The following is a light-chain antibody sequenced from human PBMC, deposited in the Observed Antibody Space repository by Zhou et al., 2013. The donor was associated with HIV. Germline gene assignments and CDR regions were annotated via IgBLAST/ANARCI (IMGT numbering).Light chain of an antibody. CDR1: QTFSSNY. J-gene: IGKJ2*01. V-gene: IGKV3-20*01. CDR2: DAS. CDR3: QHYGSSPT. Sequence: EIVLTQSPGTLSLSPGERATLSCRASQTFSSNYLAWYQQKPGQAPRLLIYDASSRATGIPDRFSGSGSGTDFTLTISRLEPEDFAVYYCQHYGSSPTFGQGTKLEIK.